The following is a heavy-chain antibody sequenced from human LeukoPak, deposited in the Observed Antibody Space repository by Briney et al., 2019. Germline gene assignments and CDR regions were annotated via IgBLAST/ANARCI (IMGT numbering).Heavy chain of an antibody. D-gene: IGHD2-15*01. CDR3: AKGATLSTRMYYFDY. V-gene: IGHV3-23*01. Sequence: GGSLRLSCAASGFTFSSYAMSWVRQAPGKGLEWVSGISGSGGSTYYADSVKGRFTISRDNSKNTLHVQMNSLRAEDTAVYYCAKGATLSTRMYYFDYWGQGTLVTVSS. CDR1: GFTFSSYA. CDR2: ISGSGGST. J-gene: IGHJ4*02.